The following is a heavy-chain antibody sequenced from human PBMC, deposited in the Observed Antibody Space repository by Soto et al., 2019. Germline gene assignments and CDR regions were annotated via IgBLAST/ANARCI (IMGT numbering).Heavy chain of an antibody. CDR2: ISGSGDST. Sequence: VGSLRLFCASSVFTFRSYAMNCVRQSPGKGPEWVSGISGSGDSTYHANSVKGRFTISRDNSKNTLYLQVNSLRVEDTAVYYCAKGFGASQYSVDSWGQGTLVTV. D-gene: IGHD2-15*01. V-gene: IGHV3-23*01. J-gene: IGHJ4*02. CDR3: AKGFGASQYSVDS. CDR1: VFTFRSYA.